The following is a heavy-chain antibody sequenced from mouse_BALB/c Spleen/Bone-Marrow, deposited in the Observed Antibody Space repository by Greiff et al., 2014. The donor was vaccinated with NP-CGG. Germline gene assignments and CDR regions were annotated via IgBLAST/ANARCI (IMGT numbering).Heavy chain of an antibody. J-gene: IGHJ4*01. CDR1: GFTFSSFG. CDR3: ARKGALITHYYAMDY. CDR2: ISSGSGTI. Sequence: EVQGVESGGGLVQPGGSRKLSCAASGFTFSSFGMHWVRQAPEKGLEWVAYISSGSGTIYYADTVKGRFTISRDNPKNTLFLQMTSLRSEDTAMYYCARKGALITHYYAMDYWGQGTSVTVSS. D-gene: IGHD2-4*01. V-gene: IGHV5-17*02.